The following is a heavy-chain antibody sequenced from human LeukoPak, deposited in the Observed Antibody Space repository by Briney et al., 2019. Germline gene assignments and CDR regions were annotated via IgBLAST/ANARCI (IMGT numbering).Heavy chain of an antibody. J-gene: IGHJ4*02. CDR1: GFTFDDYA. CDR2: ISGSGGST. CDR3: AKDYEGIVGATGIDY. D-gene: IGHD1-26*01. Sequence: GGSLRLSCAASGFTFDDYAMHWVRQAPGKGLEWVSGISGSGGSTHYADSVKGRFTISRDNSKNTLYLQMNSLRAEDTAVYYCAKDYEGIVGATGIDYWGQGTLVTVSS. V-gene: IGHV3-23*01.